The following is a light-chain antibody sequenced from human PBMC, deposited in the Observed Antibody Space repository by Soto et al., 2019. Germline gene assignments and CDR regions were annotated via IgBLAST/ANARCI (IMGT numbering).Light chain of an antibody. CDR3: QQSSSSPWT. CDR1: QNVNNNY. Sequence: EIVLTQSPGTLSLSPGERATLSCRASQNVNNNYLAWYQQKPGQAPRLLLYGTSRRATGIPERFSGGGSGRDFSLTITRLEPEDFAVYYCQQSSSSPWTFGQGTNVDIK. V-gene: IGKV3-20*01. CDR2: GTS. J-gene: IGKJ1*01.